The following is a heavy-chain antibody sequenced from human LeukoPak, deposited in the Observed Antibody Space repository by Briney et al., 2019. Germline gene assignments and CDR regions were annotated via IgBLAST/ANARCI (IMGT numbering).Heavy chain of an antibody. D-gene: IGHD2-2*01. CDR2: INPNSGGT. J-gene: IGHJ5*02. CDR1: GYTFTGHY. CDR3: ARRVVPTAFSWFDP. V-gene: IGHV1-2*02. Sequence: ASVKVSCKTSGYTFTGHYMYWVRQAPGQGLEWMGWINPNSGGTKYAQKFQGRVTITRDTSISTVYMELSSLRSDDTAVYFCARRVVPTAFSWFDPWGQGTLVTVSP.